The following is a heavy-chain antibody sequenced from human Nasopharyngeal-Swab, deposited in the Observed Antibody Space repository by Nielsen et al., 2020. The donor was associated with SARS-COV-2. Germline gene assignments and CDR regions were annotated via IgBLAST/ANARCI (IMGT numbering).Heavy chain of an antibody. CDR3: AKCGATSDY. D-gene: IGHD1-26*01. Sequence: SLKISCAASGFIFDDYAMHWVRQAPGKGLEWVSGISWNSGSIGYADSVKGRFTISRDNAKNSLYLQMNSLRAEDTALYYCAKCGATSDYWGQGTLVTVPS. V-gene: IGHV3-9*01. CDR2: ISWNSGSI. J-gene: IGHJ4*02. CDR1: GFIFDDYA.